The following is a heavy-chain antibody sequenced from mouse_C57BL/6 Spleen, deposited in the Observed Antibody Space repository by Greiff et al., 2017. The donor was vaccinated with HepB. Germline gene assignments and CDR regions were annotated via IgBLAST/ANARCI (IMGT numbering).Heavy chain of an antibody. CDR1: GYTFTDYY. D-gene: IGHD3-2*02. V-gene: IGHV1-19*01. CDR2: INPYNGGT. J-gene: IGHJ4*01. Sequence: EVKLQESGPVLVKPGASVKMSCKASGYTFTDYYMNWVKQSHGKSLEWIGVINPYNGGTSYNQKFKGKATLTVDKSSSTAYMELNSLTSEDSAVYYCAGDSSGPLYAMDYWGQGTSVTVSS. CDR3: AGDSSGPLYAMDY.